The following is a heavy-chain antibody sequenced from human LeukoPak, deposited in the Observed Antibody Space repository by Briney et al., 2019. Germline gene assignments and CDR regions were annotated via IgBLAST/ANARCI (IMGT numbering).Heavy chain of an antibody. CDR3: ARDDYYGSGSAPDWFDP. D-gene: IGHD3-10*01. CDR2: IYYSGST. J-gene: IGHJ5*02. CDR1: GGSISSSSYY. V-gene: IGHV4-39*07. Sequence: PSETLSLTCTVSGGSISSSSYYWGWIRQPPGKGLEWIGSIYYSGSTYYNPSLKGRVTISVDTSKNQFSLKLSSVTAADTAVYYCARDDYYGSGSAPDWFDPWGQGTLVTVSS.